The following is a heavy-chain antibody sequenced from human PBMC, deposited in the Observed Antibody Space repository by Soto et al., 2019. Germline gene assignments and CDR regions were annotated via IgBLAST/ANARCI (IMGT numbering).Heavy chain of an antibody. CDR2: IYYSGST. D-gene: IGHD3-22*01. Sequence: SETLSLTCTVSGGSISSYYWSWIRQPPGKGLEWIGYIYYSGSTNYNPSLKSRVTISVDTSKNQFSLKLSSVTAADTAVYYCARGSGYYLYYFDYWGQGTLVTVSS. CDR1: GGSISSYY. V-gene: IGHV4-59*01. CDR3: ARGSGYYLYYFDY. J-gene: IGHJ4*02.